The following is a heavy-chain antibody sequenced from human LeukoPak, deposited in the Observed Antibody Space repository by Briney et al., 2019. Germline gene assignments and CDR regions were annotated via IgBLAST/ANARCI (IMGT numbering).Heavy chain of an antibody. CDR3: VRDSSGYDY. Sequence: GGSLRLSCAAPGFSFSNYWMSWVRQAPGKGLEWVANIKEDGSETYHVDSVKGRFTISRDNANNSLHLQMNSLRAEDTAVYYCVRDSSGYDYWGQGTLVTV. D-gene: IGHD6-19*01. V-gene: IGHV3-7*01. CDR1: GFSFSNYW. J-gene: IGHJ4*02. CDR2: IKEDGSET.